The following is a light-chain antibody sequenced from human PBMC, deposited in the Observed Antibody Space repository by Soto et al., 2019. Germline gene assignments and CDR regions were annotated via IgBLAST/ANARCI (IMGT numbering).Light chain of an antibody. V-gene: IGLV2-14*01. CDR2: DVS. CDR3: SSYTSSSILYV. J-gene: IGLJ1*01. Sequence: QSALTQPASVSGSPGQSITISCTGTSSDAGGYNYVSWYQQHPGKAPKLMIYDVSNRPSGVSNRFFGSKSGNTASLTISGLQAEDEADYYCSSYTSSSILYVFGTGTKSPS. CDR1: SSDAGGYNY.